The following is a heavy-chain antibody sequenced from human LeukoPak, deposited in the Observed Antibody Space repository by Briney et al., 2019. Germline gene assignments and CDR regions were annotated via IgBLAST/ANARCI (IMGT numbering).Heavy chain of an antibody. D-gene: IGHD3-10*02. CDR2: ISSSGSTI. J-gene: IGHJ6*04. CDR1: GFTFSSHG. Sequence: GGTLRLSCAASGFTFSSHGMNWVRQAPGKGLEWVSYISSSGSTIYYADSVKGRFTISRDNAKNSLYLQMNSLRAEDTAVYYCAELGITMIGGVWGKGSTVTISS. V-gene: IGHV3-48*04. CDR3: AELGITMIGGV.